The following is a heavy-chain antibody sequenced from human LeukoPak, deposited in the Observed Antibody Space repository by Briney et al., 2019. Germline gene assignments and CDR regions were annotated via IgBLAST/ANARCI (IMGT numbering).Heavy chain of an antibody. CDR3: ARDYGDYGVDS. J-gene: IGHJ4*02. D-gene: IGHD4-17*01. V-gene: IGHV3-30*04. Sequence: PGGSLRLSCAASGFTFSSYAMHWVRQAPGKGLEWVAVISYDGSNKYYADSVKGRFTISRDNSKNTLYLQMSSLRAEDTALYYCARDYGDYGVDSWGQGTLASVSS. CDR1: GFTFSSYA. CDR2: ISYDGSNK.